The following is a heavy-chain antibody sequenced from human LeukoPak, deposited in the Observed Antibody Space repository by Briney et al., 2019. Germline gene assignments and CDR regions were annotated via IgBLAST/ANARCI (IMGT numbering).Heavy chain of an antibody. J-gene: IGHJ4*02. D-gene: IGHD6-6*01. CDR1: GFTFDDYA. Sequence: PGGSLRLSCAASGFTFDDYAMHWVRQAPGKGLEWVSGISWNSGSIGYADSVKGRFTISRDNAKNSLYLQMNSLRAEDTALYYCAKDRTYSSSLYFDYWGQGTLVTVSS. V-gene: IGHV3-9*01. CDR3: AKDRTYSSSLYFDY. CDR2: ISWNSGSI.